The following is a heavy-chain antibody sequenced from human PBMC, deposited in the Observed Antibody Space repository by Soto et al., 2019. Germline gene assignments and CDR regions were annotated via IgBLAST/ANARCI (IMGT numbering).Heavy chain of an antibody. J-gene: IGHJ6*02. D-gene: IGHD6-19*01. CDR3: ARGGGSGWYYYYGMVV. CDR1: GFTFSDYY. V-gene: IGHV3-11*05. Sequence: QVQLVESGGGLVKPGGSLRLSCAASGFTFSDYYMSWIRQAPGKGLEWVSYITSSSTYTNYPDSVKGRFTISRDNAKNLLYRQMNSLRAEDAAVYHCARGGGSGWYYYYGMVVWGQGTTVTVSS. CDR2: ITSSSTYT.